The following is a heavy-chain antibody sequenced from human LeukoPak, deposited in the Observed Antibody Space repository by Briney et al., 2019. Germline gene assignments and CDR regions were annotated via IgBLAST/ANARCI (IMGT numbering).Heavy chain of an antibody. D-gene: IGHD3-3*01. J-gene: IGHJ5*02. Sequence: PSETLSLTCTVSGGSISSGSYYWSWIRQPAGKGLEWIGRIYTSGSTNYNPSLKSRVTISVDTSKNQFSLKLSSVTAADTAVYYCARHRGDFWSGYSDSYNWFDPWGQGTLVTVSS. V-gene: IGHV4-61*02. CDR3: ARHRGDFWSGYSDSYNWFDP. CDR2: IYTSGST. CDR1: GGSISSGSYY.